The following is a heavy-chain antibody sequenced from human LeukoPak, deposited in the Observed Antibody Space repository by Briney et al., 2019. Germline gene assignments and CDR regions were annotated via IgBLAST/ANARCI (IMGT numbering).Heavy chain of an antibody. D-gene: IGHD6-13*01. J-gene: IGHJ4*02. V-gene: IGHV3-48*03. Sequence: GGSLRLSCAASGFTFRIYEMNWVRQAPGKGLEWVSYISGSGSTIYYADSVKGRFTTSRDNAKNSLYLQMNSLRAEDTAVYYCAREGLAGDRGKLIDFWGQGTLVTVSS. CDR1: GFTFRIYE. CDR3: AREGLAGDRGKLIDF. CDR2: ISGSGSTI.